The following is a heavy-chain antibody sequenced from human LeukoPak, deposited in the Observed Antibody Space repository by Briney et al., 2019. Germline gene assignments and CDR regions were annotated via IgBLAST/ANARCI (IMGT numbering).Heavy chain of an antibody. Sequence: PGGSLRLSCAASGFTFSSYAMHWVRQAPGKGLEWVAVISYDGSNKYYADSVKGRFTISRDNSKNTLFLQMNSLRAEDTAVYYCAREVLGGYYHDMDVWGQGTTVTVSS. J-gene: IGHJ6*02. V-gene: IGHV3-30-3*01. CDR2: ISYDGSNK. D-gene: IGHD3-10*01. CDR3: AREVLGGYYHDMDV. CDR1: GFTFSSYA.